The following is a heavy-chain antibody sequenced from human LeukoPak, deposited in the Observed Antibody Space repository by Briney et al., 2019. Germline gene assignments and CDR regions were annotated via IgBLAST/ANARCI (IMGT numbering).Heavy chain of an antibody. J-gene: IGHJ4*02. CDR3: AKGQR. Sequence: GGSLRLSCAASGFTFNSYAMHWVRQAPGKGLEWVAVISYDGSNKYYADSVKGRFTISRDNSKNTLYLQMNSLRAEDTAIYYCAKGQRWGQGTLVTVSS. CDR1: GFTFNSYA. CDR2: ISYDGSNK. V-gene: IGHV3-30-3*01.